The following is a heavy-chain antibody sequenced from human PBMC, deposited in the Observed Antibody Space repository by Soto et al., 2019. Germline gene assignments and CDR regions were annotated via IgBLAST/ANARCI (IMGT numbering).Heavy chain of an antibody. Sequence: QVQLQESGPGLVKPSQTLSLTCTVSGGSISTVDYWWSWIRQSPDMGLEWIGHIYDGGRTYNNPSLESRVTMSVDPSKSQLSLTLSSVSAAYTAVYYCARGPSGDKVDSWGQGTLVTVSS. D-gene: IGHD7-27*01. J-gene: IGHJ4*02. CDR3: ARGPSGDKVDS. V-gene: IGHV4-30-4*01. CDR2: IYDGGRT. CDR1: GGSISTVDYW.